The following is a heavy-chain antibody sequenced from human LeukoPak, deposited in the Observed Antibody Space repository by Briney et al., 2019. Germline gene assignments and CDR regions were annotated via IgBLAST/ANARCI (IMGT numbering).Heavy chain of an antibody. V-gene: IGHV5-51*01. CDR1: GYSFTSYW. J-gene: IGHJ5*02. D-gene: IGHD3-3*01. CDR2: IYPGDSDT. Sequence: GESLKISCKGSGYSFTSYWIGRVRQMPGKGLEWMGIIYPGDSDTRYSPSFQGQVTISADKSISTAYLQWSSLKASDTAMYYCASVTSITIFGVVSSWFDPWGQGTLVTVSS. CDR3: ASVTSITIFGVVSSWFDP.